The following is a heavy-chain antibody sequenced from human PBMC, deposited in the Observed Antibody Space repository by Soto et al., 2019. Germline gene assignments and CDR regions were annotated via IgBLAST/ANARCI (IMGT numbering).Heavy chain of an antibody. CDR2: IRSKAYGGTT. V-gene: IGHV3-49*03. CDR3: TRDLRREGYDFWSGATNYYYMDV. CDR1: GFTFGDYA. J-gene: IGHJ6*03. Sequence: PGGSLRLSCTASGFTFGDYAMSWFRQAPGKGLEWVGFIRSKAYGGTTEYAASVKGRFTISRDDSKSIAYLQMNSLKTEDTAVYYCTRDLRREGYDFWSGATNYYYMDVWGKGTTVTVSS. D-gene: IGHD3-3*01.